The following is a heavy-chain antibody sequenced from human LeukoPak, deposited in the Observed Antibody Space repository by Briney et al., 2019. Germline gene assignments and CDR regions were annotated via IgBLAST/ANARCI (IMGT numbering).Heavy chain of an antibody. CDR1: GFTFSSYA. CDR3: ARGMVLQWLVLLGSESHDY. Sequence: GGSLRLSCAASGFTFSSYAMSWVRQAPGKGLEWVSAISGSGGSTYYADSVKGRFTISRDNSKNTLYLQMNSLRAEDTAVYYCARGMVLQWLVLLGSESHDYWGQGTLVTVSS. J-gene: IGHJ4*02. V-gene: IGHV3-23*01. D-gene: IGHD6-19*01. CDR2: ISGSGGST.